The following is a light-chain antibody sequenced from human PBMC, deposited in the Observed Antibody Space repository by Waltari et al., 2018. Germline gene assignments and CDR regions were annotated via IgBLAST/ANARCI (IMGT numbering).Light chain of an antibody. V-gene: IGKV4-1*01. CDR3: QQSYSIPLT. CDR2: WAS. CDR1: QSILYSSNNKNY. Sequence: DIVMTQSPASMAVSLGERATIHCKSSQSILYSSNNKNYLAWYQQKPGQPPKLLIYWASTRESGVPDRFSGSGSGTDFTLTISSLQAEDVAVYYCQQSYSIPLTFGGGTKVEIK. J-gene: IGKJ4*01.